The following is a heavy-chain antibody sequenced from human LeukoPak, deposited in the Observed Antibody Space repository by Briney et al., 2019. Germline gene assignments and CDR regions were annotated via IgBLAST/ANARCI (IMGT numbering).Heavy chain of an antibody. CDR1: GGTFISYA. J-gene: IGHJ4*02. CDR2: INTNTGNP. V-gene: IGHV7-4-1*02. Sequence: ASVKVSCKASGGTFISYAISWVRQAPGQGLEWMGWINTNTGNPTYAQGFTGRFVFSLDTSVSTAYLQISSLKAEDTAVYYCARAPPGSGWFSHYWGQGTLVTVSS. D-gene: IGHD6-19*01. CDR3: ARAPPGSGWFSHY.